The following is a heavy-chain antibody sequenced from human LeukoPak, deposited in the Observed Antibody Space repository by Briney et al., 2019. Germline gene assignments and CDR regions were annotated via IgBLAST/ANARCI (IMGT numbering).Heavy chain of an antibody. Sequence: SETLSLTCTVSGGSISSYYRSWIRQPPGKGLEWIGYIYYSGSTNYNPSLKSRVTISVDTSKDQFSLKLSSVTAADTAVYYCARVSKAVAGTRNFDYWGQGTLVTVSS. CDR2: IYYSGST. CDR3: ARVSKAVAGTRNFDY. CDR1: GGSISSYY. J-gene: IGHJ4*02. D-gene: IGHD6-19*01. V-gene: IGHV4-59*01.